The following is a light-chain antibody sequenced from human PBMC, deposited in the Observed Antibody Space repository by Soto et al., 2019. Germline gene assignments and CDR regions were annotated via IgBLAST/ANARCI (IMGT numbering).Light chain of an antibody. CDR3: KQGNRFPLT. V-gene: IGKV1-12*01. Sequence: DIQMTQSPSSVSASVGDRVTITCRASQAINSYLAWYQQKPGKAPNLLIYTTSSLQSGVPSRFSGSGSGTYFTLTISNLEPEDFATYYCKQGNRFPLTFGGGTKVEIK. J-gene: IGKJ4*01. CDR2: TTS. CDR1: QAINSY.